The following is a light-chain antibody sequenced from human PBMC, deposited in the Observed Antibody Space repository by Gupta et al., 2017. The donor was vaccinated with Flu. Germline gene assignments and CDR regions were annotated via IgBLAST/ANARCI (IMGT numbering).Light chain of an antibody. CDR2: EVT. Sequence: QSALTQPASVSGSPGQSITISCTGTSSDAGDYKYVSWYQQHPGKAPKLMIYEVTKRPSGVSNRFSGSKSGNTASLTISGLQADDEGDYYCSSFVSSSTLLFGGGTKLTVL. J-gene: IGLJ3*02. CDR1: SSDAGDYKY. CDR3: SSFVSSSTLL. V-gene: IGLV2-14*01.